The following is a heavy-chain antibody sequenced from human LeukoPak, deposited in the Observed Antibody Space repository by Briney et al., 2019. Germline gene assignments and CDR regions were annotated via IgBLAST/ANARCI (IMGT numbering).Heavy chain of an antibody. CDR3: ASSYEDYGDYCDDFDI. CDR1: GFTVSSNY. J-gene: IGHJ3*02. V-gene: IGHV3-53*01. D-gene: IGHD4-17*01. Sequence: GGSLRLSCAASGFTVSSNYMSWVRQAPGKGLEWVSVIYNSGNTYYADSVKCRFTISRDNSKNTLYLQMNSLRAEDTAVYYCASSYEDYGDYCDDFDIWGQGTMVTVSS. CDR2: IYNSGNT.